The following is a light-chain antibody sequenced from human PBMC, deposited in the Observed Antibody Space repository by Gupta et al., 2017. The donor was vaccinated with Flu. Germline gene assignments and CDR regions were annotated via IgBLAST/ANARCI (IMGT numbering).Light chain of an antibody. V-gene: IGLV2-14*01. CDR3: SSYTSSSTLDV. CDR1: SSDVGGYNY. Sequence: QSPLTQPASVSGSPGQSITISCTGTSSDVGGYNYVSWYQQHPGKAPKLMIYEVSNRPSGVSNRFSGSKTGNTASLTISGLQAEDEADYYCSSYTSSSTLDVFGTGTKVTGL. J-gene: IGLJ1*01. CDR2: EVS.